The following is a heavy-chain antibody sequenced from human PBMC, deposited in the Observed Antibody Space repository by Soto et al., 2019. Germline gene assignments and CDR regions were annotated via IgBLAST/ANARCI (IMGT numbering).Heavy chain of an antibody. J-gene: IGHJ5*02. Sequence: GESLKISGTGSGYSFTRYWIGWVRQVPGKGMEWMGIIYPGDSDTRYSPSFQGQVTISADKSISTAYLQWSSLKASDTAMYYFARLRITVIRGVIIGPNWFDPWGQGTLVTVSS. CDR2: IYPGDSDT. V-gene: IGHV5-51*01. CDR1: GYSFTRYW. CDR3: ARLRITVIRGVIIGPNWFDP. D-gene: IGHD3-10*01.